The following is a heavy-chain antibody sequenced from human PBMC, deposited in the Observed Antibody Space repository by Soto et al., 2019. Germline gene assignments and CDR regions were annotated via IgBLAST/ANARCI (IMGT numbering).Heavy chain of an antibody. J-gene: IGHJ4*02. D-gene: IGHD3-3*01. Sequence: EVQLLESGGGLVQPGGSLRLSCAASGFTFSSYAMSWVRQAPGKGLEWVSAISGSGGSTYYANSVKGRFTISRDNSKNTLYLQMNRLRAEDTAVYYCAKRPGYDFWSGYYIDWGQGTLVTVSS. CDR3: AKRPGYDFWSGYYID. V-gene: IGHV3-23*01. CDR2: ISGSGGST. CDR1: GFTFSSYA.